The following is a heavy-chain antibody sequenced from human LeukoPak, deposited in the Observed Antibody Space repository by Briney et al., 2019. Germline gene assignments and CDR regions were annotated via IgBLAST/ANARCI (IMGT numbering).Heavy chain of an antibody. D-gene: IGHD3-9*01. V-gene: IGHV3-23*01. Sequence: SGGSLRLSCAPSGFIFSNYAMSWVRQAPGKGLDWVSANGGRDGYTYYADSVKGRFTVSRDDPKNTLYLQMNTLRVEDTAVYYCAKWGDYDILTGYYDSDYWGHGTLVTVSS. CDR1: GFIFSNYA. CDR3: AKWGDYDILTGYYDSDY. CDR2: NGGRDGYT. J-gene: IGHJ4*01.